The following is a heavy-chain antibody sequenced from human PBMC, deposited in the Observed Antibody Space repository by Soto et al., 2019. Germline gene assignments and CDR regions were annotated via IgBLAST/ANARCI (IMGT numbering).Heavy chain of an antibody. CDR3: ARGQRKHMDV. CDR1: GGSFSGYY. CDR2: INHSGST. Sequence: SETLSLTCAVYGGSFSGYYWSWIRQPPGKGLELIGEINHSGSTNYNPSLKSRVTISVDTSKNQFSLKLSSVTAADTAVYYCARGQRKHMDVWGKGTTVTVSS. J-gene: IGHJ6*03. V-gene: IGHV4-34*01. D-gene: IGHD1-1*01.